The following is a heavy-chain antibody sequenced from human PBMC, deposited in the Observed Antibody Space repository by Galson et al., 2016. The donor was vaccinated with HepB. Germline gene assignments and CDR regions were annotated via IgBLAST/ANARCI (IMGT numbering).Heavy chain of an antibody. CDR2: ISDTAGST. CDR3: AIRLDYYGSRGS. J-gene: IGHJ5*02. CDR1: GFSFRNYA. Sequence: SLRLSCAASGFSFRNYAMSWVRQAPGKGLGWVSSISDTAGSTYYADSVKGRFTISRDNSRNTLFLQLNSLRAEDTAVYYCAIRLDYYGSRGSWGQGTLVTVSS. D-gene: IGHD3-22*01. V-gene: IGHV3-23*01.